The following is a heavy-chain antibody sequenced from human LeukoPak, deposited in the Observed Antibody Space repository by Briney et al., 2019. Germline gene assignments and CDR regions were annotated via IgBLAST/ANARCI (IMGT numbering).Heavy chain of an antibody. J-gene: IGHJ4*02. CDR2: INPNSGGT. CDR1: GYTFTGYY. Sequence: ASVKVSCKVSGYTFTGYYMHWVRQAPGQGLEWMGWINPNSGGTNYAQKFQGRVTMTRDTSISTAYMELSRLRSDDTAVYYCARVSFGIAVAGADYWGQGTLVTVSS. CDR3: ARVSFGIAVAGADY. D-gene: IGHD6-19*01. V-gene: IGHV1-2*02.